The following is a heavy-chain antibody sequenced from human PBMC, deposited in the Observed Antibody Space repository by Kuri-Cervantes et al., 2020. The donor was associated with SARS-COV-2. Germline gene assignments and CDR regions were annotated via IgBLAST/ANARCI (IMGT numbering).Heavy chain of an antibody. CDR1: GFTFGSYG. CDR3: AKDHSSGWYYYYMDV. V-gene: IGHV3-30*18. D-gene: IGHD6-19*01. J-gene: IGHJ6*03. Sequence: GESLKISCAASGFTFGSYGMHWVRQAPGKGLEWVAVISYDGSNKYYADSVKGRFTISRDNSKNTLYLQMNSLRAEDTAVYYCAKDHSSGWYYYYMDVWGKGTTVTVSS. CDR2: ISYDGSNK.